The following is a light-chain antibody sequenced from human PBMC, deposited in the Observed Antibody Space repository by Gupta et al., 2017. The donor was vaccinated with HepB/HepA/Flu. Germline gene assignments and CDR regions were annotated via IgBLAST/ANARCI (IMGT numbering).Light chain of an antibody. CDR1: QSVLYSSNNKNY. Sequence: DFVMTQSPDSLAVSLGDRATINCKSSQSVLYSSNNKNYLAWYQQKPRQPPKLLIYWASTRESGVPDRFSGSGSGTDFTLTVSSLQAEDVPVYSCQQYYSTPPTTFGQGTKL. J-gene: IGKJ2*01. CDR3: QQYYSTPPTT. CDR2: WAS. V-gene: IGKV4-1*01.